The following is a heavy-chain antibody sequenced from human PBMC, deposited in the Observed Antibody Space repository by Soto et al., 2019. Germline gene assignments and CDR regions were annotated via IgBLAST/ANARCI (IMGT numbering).Heavy chain of an antibody. CDR2: ISAYNGNT. CDR3: ATVHYYDSSGYVDY. V-gene: IGHV1-18*04. J-gene: IGHJ4*02. CDR1: GYTFTSYG. D-gene: IGHD3-22*01. Sequence: ASVKVSCKASGYTFTSYGISWVLQAPGKGLEWMGWISAYNGNTNYAQKLQGRVTMTEDTSTDTAYMELSSLRSEDTAVYYCATVHYYDSSGYVDYWGQGTLVTVSS.